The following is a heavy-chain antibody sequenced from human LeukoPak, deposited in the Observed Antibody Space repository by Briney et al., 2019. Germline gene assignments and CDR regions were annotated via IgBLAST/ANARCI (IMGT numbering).Heavy chain of an antibody. Sequence: GGSLRLSCAASGFTFSSYAMHWVGQAPGKGLEWVAVISYDGSNKYYADSVKGRFTISRDSSKNTLYLQMNSLRAEDTAVYYCARDRVPYSSGWYGGFDYWGQGTLVTVSS. V-gene: IGHV3-30*04. D-gene: IGHD6-19*01. CDR1: GFTFSSYA. CDR2: ISYDGSNK. CDR3: ARDRVPYSSGWYGGFDY. J-gene: IGHJ4*02.